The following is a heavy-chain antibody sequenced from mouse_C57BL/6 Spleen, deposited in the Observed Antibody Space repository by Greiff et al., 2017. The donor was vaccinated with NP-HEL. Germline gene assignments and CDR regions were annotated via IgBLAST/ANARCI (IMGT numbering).Heavy chain of an antibody. D-gene: IGHD1-1*01. CDR2: ISDGGSYT. Sequence: EVQVVESGGGLVKPGGSLKLSCAASGFTFSSYAMSWVRQTPEKRLEWVATISDGGSYTYYPDNVKGRFTISRDNAKNNLYLQMSHLKSEDTAMYYCARDRYYYGSSWYFDVWGTGTTVTVSS. CDR3: ARDRYYYGSSWYFDV. CDR1: GFTFSSYA. V-gene: IGHV5-4*01. J-gene: IGHJ1*03.